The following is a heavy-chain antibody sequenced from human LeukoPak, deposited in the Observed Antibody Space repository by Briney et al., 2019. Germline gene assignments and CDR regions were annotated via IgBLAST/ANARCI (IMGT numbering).Heavy chain of an antibody. CDR1: GFTFSTYA. D-gene: IGHD4-17*01. V-gene: IGHV3-23*01. Sequence: PGGSLRLSCAASGFTFSTYAMSWVRQAPGKGLAWVSTISDGGSDTHCADSVKGRFTISRDDSKNTLYLQMNSLRAEDTAVYYCAKALYGDYGRFDYWGQGTLATVSS. CDR2: ISDGGSDT. CDR3: AKALYGDYGRFDY. J-gene: IGHJ4*02.